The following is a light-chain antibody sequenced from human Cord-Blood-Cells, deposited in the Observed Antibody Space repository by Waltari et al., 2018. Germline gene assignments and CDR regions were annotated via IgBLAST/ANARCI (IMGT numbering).Light chain of an antibody. CDR3: QQYGSSPLT. J-gene: IGKJ4*01. V-gene: IGKV3-20*01. CDR1: QSVSSSY. CDR2: GAS. Sequence: EIVLTQSPGTLSLSPGERATLSCRASQSVSSSYLAWYQQKPGQAPRLRIYGASSRATGIPDRFSGSGSGTDFTLTISRLEAEDFAVYYCQQYGSSPLTFGGGTKVEIK.